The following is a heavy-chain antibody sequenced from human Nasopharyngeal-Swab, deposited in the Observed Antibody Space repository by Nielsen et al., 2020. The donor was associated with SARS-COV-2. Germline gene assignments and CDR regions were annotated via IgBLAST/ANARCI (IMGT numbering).Heavy chain of an antibody. D-gene: IGHD6-13*01. CDR3: ARGYSSKDV. CDR1: GFTFSSYW. V-gene: IGHV3-7*01. CDR2: IKQDGSEK. J-gene: IGHJ6*04. Sequence: EYLKIYCAASGFTFSSYWMSWVRQAPGKGLEWVANIKQDGSEKYYVDSVKGRFTISRDNAKNSLYLQMNSLRAEDTAVYYCARGYSSKDVWGKGTTVTVSS.